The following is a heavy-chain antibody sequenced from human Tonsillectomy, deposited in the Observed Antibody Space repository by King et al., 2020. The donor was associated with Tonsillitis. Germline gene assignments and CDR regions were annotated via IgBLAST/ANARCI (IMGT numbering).Heavy chain of an antibody. Sequence: QLVQSGGGLVKPGGSLRLSCAASGFTFSNAWMSWVRQAPGKGLEWVGRIKSKTDGGTTDYAAPVKGRFTISRDDPKNTLYLQMNSLKTEDTAVYYCTTDPYGDRFDYWGQGTLVTVSS. CDR2: IKSKTDGGTT. J-gene: IGHJ4*02. D-gene: IGHD4-17*01. CDR1: GFTFSNAW. V-gene: IGHV3-15*01. CDR3: TTDPYGDRFDY.